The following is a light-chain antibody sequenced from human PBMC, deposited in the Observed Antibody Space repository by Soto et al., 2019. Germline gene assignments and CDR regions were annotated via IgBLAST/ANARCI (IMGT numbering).Light chain of an antibody. CDR1: QGISNH. J-gene: IGKJ3*01. CDR3: QNDNSPPFP. V-gene: IGKV1-27*01. Sequence: DIPMTQSPSSLSASVGDRVTITCRASQGISNHLGWYRQKPGKVPELLIYAASFLYSLFPSLFSGSGSVTDCTLSISSLEPEDVANYYCQNDNSPPFPFGPGTKV. CDR2: AAS.